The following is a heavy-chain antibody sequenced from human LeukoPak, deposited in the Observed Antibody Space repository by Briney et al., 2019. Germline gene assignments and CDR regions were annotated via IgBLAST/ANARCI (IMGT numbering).Heavy chain of an antibody. V-gene: IGHV3-23*01. Sequence: PGGSLRLSCAASGFTFSSYAMSWVRQAPGKGLEWVSAISGSGGSTYYADSVKGRFTISRDNSKNTLYLQMNSLRAEDTAVYYCTSSSSRGIYYYYYYMAVWGKGTTVTVSS. J-gene: IGHJ6*03. CDR2: ISGSGGST. CDR3: TSSSSRGIYYYYYYMAV. D-gene: IGHD6-6*01. CDR1: GFTFSSYA.